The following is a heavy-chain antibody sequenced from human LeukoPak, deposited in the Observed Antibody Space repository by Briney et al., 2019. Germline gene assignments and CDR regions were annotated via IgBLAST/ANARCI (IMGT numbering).Heavy chain of an antibody. CDR3: ARVGSGNFLGAFDI. CDR2: ISYDGSNK. J-gene: IGHJ3*02. D-gene: IGHD1-26*01. Sequence: SGGSLRLSCAASGFTFSRYGIHWVRQAPGKGLEWVAVISYDGSNKYYADSVKGRFTISRDNAKNSLFLQMNSLRAEDTAVYYCARVGSGNFLGAFDIWGQGTMVTVSS. V-gene: IGHV3-30*03. CDR1: GFTFSRYG.